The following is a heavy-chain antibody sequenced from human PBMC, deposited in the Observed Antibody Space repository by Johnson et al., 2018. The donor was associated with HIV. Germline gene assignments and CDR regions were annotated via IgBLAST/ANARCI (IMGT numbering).Heavy chain of an antibody. Sequence: MLLVESGGGLIQPGGSLRLSCAASGITVGTNYMSWVRQAPGKGLEWVSVIFSVGDVYYADSVKGRFTISRDNSKNTLSLKMNSLISEDTAVYYCAKDSGANWNYGAFDIWGQGTMVSVSS. D-gene: IGHD1-7*01. J-gene: IGHJ3*02. CDR3: AKDSGANWNYGAFDI. V-gene: IGHV3-66*02. CDR1: GITVGTNY. CDR2: IFSVGDV.